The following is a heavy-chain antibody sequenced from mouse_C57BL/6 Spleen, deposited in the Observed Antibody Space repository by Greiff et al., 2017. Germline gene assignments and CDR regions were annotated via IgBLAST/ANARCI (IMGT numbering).Heavy chain of an antibody. V-gene: IGHV1-7*01. J-gene: IGHJ2*01. Sequence: QVQLQQSGAELAKPGASVKLSCKASGYTFTSYWMHWVKQRPGQGLEWIGYINPSSGYTKYNQKFKDKATLTADKSSSTSYMQLSSLTYEDSAVYYCARSGAGDYDGHGYWGQGTTLTVSS. D-gene: IGHD2-4*01. CDR1: GYTFTSYW. CDR2: INPSSGYT. CDR3: ARSGAGDYDGHGY.